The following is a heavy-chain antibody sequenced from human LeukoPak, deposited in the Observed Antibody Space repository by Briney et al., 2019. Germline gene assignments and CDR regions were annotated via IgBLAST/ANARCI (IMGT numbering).Heavy chain of an antibody. J-gene: IGHJ3*02. CDR1: GGSISRYY. Sequence: SETLSLTCTVSGGSISRYYWSWIRQPPGKGLEWIGYMYYSGSTNYNPSLKSRVTISADTSKNQFSLKLSSVTAADTAVYYCARGIFGVVNGAFDIWGQGTMVTVSS. V-gene: IGHV4-59*01. CDR3: ARGIFGVVNGAFDI. CDR2: MYYSGST. D-gene: IGHD3-3*01.